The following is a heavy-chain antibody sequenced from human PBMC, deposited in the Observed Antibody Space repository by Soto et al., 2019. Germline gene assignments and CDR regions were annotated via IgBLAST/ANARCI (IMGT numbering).Heavy chain of an antibody. D-gene: IGHD1-26*01. CDR2: INHSGST. Sequence: SETLSLTCAVYGGSFSGYYWSWIRQPPGKGLEWIGEINHSGSTNYNPSLKSRVTISVDTSKNQFSLKLSSVTAADTAVYYCARGRLVFMFGSPYSGSYRFDYWGQGTLVTVSS. J-gene: IGHJ4*02. CDR1: GGSFSGYY. V-gene: IGHV4-34*01. CDR3: ARGRLVFMFGSPYSGSYRFDY.